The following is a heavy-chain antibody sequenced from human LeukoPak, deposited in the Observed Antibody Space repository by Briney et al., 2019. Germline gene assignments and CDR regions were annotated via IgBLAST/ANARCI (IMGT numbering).Heavy chain of an antibody. CDR3: ARYKGRWFGENYYYMDV. CDR2: IYTSGST. Sequence: PSETLSLTCTVSGGSISSGSYYWSWIRQPAGKGLEWIGRIYTSGSTNYNPSLKSRVTISVDTSKNQFSLKLSSVTAADTAVYYCARYKGRWFGENYYYMDVWGKGTTVTISS. CDR1: GGSISSGSYY. D-gene: IGHD3-10*01. J-gene: IGHJ6*03. V-gene: IGHV4-61*02.